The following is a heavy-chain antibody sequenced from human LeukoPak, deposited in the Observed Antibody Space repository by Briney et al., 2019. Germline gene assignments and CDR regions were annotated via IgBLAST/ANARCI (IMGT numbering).Heavy chain of an antibody. V-gene: IGHV3-9*01. Sequence: GGSLRLSCAASGFTFDDYAMHWVRQVPGKGLDWVSGISWNSGGIGYADSVKGRFTISRDNAKNSLYLQMNSLRAEDTALYYCAKDLQNNYGSGSLDYWGQGTLVTVSS. D-gene: IGHD3-10*01. CDR3: AKDLQNNYGSGSLDY. J-gene: IGHJ4*02. CDR2: ISWNSGGI. CDR1: GFTFDDYA.